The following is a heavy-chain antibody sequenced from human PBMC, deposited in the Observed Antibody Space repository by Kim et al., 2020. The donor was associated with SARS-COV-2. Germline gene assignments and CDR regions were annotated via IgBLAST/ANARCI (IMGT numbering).Heavy chain of an antibody. J-gene: IGHJ4*02. V-gene: IGHV4-39*07. CDR2: IYYSGST. D-gene: IGHD5-18*01. Sequence: SETLSPTCTVSGGSISSSSYYWGWIRQPPGKGLEWIGSIYYSGSTYYNPSLKSRVTISVDTSKNQFSLKLSSVTAADTAVYYCASPSPRRGYSYGDFDYWGQGTLVTVSS. CDR3: ASPSPRRGYSYGDFDY. CDR1: GGSISSSSYY.